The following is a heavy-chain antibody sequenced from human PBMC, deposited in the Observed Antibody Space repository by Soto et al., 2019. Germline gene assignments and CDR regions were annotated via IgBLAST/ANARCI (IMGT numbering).Heavy chain of an antibody. CDR2: IIPLFGTA. CDR1: GWGKSDDV. J-gene: IGHJ4*02. Sequence: FSLKGSRKGVGWGKSDDVVDWGRQTTGQGLEWMGGIIPLFGTANYAQKFQGRVTITADESTSTAYLDLSSLRSEDTAVYYCARPVEMATISRSYLFYWGQGTLVTVSS. V-gene: IGHV1-69*13. D-gene: IGHD5-12*01. CDR3: ARPVEMATISRSYLFY.